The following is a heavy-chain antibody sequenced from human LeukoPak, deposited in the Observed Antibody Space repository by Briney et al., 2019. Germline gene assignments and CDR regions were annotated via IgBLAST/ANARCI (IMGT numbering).Heavy chain of an antibody. V-gene: IGHV4-34*08. Sequence: SGGSLRLSCAASGFTFSDYYMSWIRQPPGKGLEWIGEINHSGSTNYNPSLKSRVTISVDTSKNQFSLKLSSVTAADTAVYYCATLSMSSGSYGGYYFDYWGQGTLVTVSS. CDR1: GFTFSDYY. J-gene: IGHJ4*02. CDR2: INHSGST. CDR3: ATLSMSSGSYGGYYFDY. D-gene: IGHD3-10*01.